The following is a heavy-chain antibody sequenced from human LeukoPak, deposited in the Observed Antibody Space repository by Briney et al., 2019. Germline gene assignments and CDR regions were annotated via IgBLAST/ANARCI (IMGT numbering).Heavy chain of an antibody. D-gene: IGHD3-22*01. V-gene: IGHV3-48*03. CDR3: ARANYYDISGYDY. J-gene: IGHJ4*02. Sequence: GGSLRLSCAASGFTFSSYAMSWVRQAPGKGLEWVSYITSSGSTIYYADSVKGRFTISRDNAKNSLYLQMNSLRAEDTAVYYCARANYYDISGYDYWGQGTLVTVSS. CDR1: GFTFSSYA. CDR2: ITSSGSTI.